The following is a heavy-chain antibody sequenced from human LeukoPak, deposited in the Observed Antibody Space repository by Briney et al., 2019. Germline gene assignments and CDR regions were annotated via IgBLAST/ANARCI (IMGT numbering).Heavy chain of an antibody. CDR1: GYTFTIYD. Sequence: ASVKVSFKASGYTFTIYDINWVRQAPGQGLEWMGWMNPNSGNTGYAQKFQGRVTMTRNTSISTAYMELSSLRSEDTAVYYCARRVGATVNWFDPWGQGTLVTVSS. CDR3: ARRVGATVNWFDP. V-gene: IGHV1-8*01. J-gene: IGHJ5*02. CDR2: MNPNSGNT. D-gene: IGHD1-26*01.